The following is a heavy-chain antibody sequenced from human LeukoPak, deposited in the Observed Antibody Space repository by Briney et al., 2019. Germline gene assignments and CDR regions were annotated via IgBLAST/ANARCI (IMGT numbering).Heavy chain of an antibody. CDR2: IKSKADGETA. CDR1: GFTFRNAW. D-gene: IGHD1-26*01. V-gene: IGHV3-15*01. Sequence: GGSLRLSCAASGFTFRNAWLSWVRQAPGKGLEWVGRIKSKADGETADYAAPVRRRISISRDDSKSTLFLQLSKLTIEDTAVYFCTTDQGKWAPPYFGNWGRGALVAVSS. J-gene: IGHJ4*02. CDR3: TTDQGKWAPPYFGN.